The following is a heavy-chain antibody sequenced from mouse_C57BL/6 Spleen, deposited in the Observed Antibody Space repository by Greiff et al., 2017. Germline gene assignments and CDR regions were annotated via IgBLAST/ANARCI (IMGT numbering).Heavy chain of an antibody. CDR1: GYAFSSYW. V-gene: IGHV1-80*01. Sequence: QVQLQQSGAELVKPGASVKISCKASGYAFSSYWMNWVKQRPGKGLEWIGQIYPGDGDTNYNGKFKGKATLTADKSSSTAYMQLSSLNSEDSAVYFCARRTGTGAMDYWGQGTSVTVSS. J-gene: IGHJ4*01. CDR3: ARRTGTGAMDY. CDR2: IYPGDGDT. D-gene: IGHD4-1*01.